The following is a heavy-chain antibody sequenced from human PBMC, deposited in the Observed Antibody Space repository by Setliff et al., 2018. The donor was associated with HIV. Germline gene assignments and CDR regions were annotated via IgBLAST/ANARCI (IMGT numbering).Heavy chain of an antibody. CDR3: ARHYFYDSGGQRTHAFDM. D-gene: IGHD2-15*01. V-gene: IGHV5-51*01. CDR2: VYPGDSET. CDR1: GYTFTTHW. J-gene: IGHJ3*02. Sequence: PGESLKISCKCSGYTFTTHWIGWVRQMSGKGLEWMGIVYPGDSETRYSPSFEGQVTISADESIDTAYLQWNRLRASDTAMYYCARHYFYDSGGQRTHAFDMWGQGTMVTVSS.